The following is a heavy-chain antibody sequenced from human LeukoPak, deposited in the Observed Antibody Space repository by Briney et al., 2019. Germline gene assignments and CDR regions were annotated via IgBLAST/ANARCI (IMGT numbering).Heavy chain of an antibody. CDR1: GFIFSSHP. CDR3: ARRLAQTNGFDY. V-gene: IGHV3-23*01. CDR2: ISTSGGST. J-gene: IGHJ4*02. D-gene: IGHD2-21*01. Sequence: GGSLRLSCVASGFIFSSHPMTWVRQAPGKGLEWVSGISTSGGSTDYADSVKGRFTISRDNSKNTLFLQMHSLRAEDTAVYYCARRLAQTNGFDYWGQGTLVTVSS.